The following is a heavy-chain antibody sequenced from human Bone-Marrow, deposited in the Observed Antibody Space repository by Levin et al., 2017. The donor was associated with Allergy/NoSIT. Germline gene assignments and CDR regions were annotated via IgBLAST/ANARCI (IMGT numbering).Heavy chain of an antibody. J-gene: IGHJ3*02. CDR3: ARMISIAAAGTLGTAFDI. D-gene: IGHD6-13*01. CDR2: IDWDDDK. Sequence: SGPTLVKPTQTLTLTCTFSGFSLSTSGMRVSWIRQPPGKALEWLARIDWDDDKFYSTSLKTRLTISKDTSKNQVVLTMTNMDPVDTATYYCARMISIAAAGTLGTAFDIWGQGTMVTVSS. CDR1: GFSLSTSGMR. V-gene: IGHV2-70*04.